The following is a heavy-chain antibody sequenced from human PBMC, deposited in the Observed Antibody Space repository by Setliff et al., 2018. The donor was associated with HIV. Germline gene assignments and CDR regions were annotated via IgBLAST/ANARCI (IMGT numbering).Heavy chain of an antibody. CDR3: ASGLFYDY. V-gene: IGHV4-39*07. J-gene: IGHJ4*02. CDR1: GGSISSSAYY. D-gene: IGHD2-21*01. Sequence: PSETLSLTCTVSGGSISSSAYYWGWIRQPPGKGLEWIGSISSTGNTYYNPSLKSRVTISVDTSKTQFSLRLGSVTAADTAVYYCASGLFYDYWGQGALVTVSS. CDR2: ISSTGNT.